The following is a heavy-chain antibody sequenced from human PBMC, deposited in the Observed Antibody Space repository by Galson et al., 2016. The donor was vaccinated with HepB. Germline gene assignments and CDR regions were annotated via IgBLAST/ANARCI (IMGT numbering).Heavy chain of an antibody. CDR2: IWYDGSNK. V-gene: IGHV3-33*01. D-gene: IGHD6-13*01. CDR3: AREAPIAAPGANDC. J-gene: IGHJ4*02. CDR1: GFTFNSFG. Sequence: SLRLSCAESGFTFNSFGMHWVRQAPGKGLEWVAVIWYDGSNKYYGDSVKGRFTISRDNSKNTLYLQMNSLRAEDTAIYYCAREAPIAAPGANDCWGQGTQVTVSS.